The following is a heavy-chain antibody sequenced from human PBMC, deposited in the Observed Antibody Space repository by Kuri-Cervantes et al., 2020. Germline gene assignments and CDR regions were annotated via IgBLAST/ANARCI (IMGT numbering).Heavy chain of an antibody. J-gene: IGHJ6*03. CDR3: AKGPGTTVYYYYYMDV. D-gene: IGHD1-1*01. CDR1: GFTFSTYW. Sequence: GGSLRLSCATSGFTFSTYWMHWVRQAPGKGLVWVSRINSDGSITSYADSVKGRFTISRDNSKNTLYLQMNSLRAEDTAVYYCAKGPGTTVYYYYYMDVWGKGTTVTVSS. V-gene: IGHV3-74*01. CDR2: INSDGSIT.